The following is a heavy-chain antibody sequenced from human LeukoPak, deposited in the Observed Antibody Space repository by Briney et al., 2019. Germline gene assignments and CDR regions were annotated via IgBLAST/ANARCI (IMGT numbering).Heavy chain of an antibody. CDR2: IYPGDSET. V-gene: IGHV5-51*01. D-gene: IGHD6-6*01. CDR1: GYSFTSYW. CDR3: TRQTAAGRPDF. J-gene: IGHJ4*02. Sequence: GESLKISCKGSGYSFTSYWIAWVRQMPGKGLEWMGIIYPGDSETRYSPSFQGQVTFSADKSTSTAFLQWSSLKASDSAMYYCTRQTAAGRPDFWGQGTLVTVSS.